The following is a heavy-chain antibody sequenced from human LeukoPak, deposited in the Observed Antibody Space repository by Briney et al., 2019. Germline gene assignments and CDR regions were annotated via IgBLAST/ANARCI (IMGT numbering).Heavy chain of an antibody. CDR1: GYTFTGYY. CDR2: INPNSSGT. CDR3: ARGYCSGGSCYSVENWFDP. Sequence: ASVKVSCKASGYTFTGYYIHWVRQAPGQGLEWMGRINPNSSGTNYAQKFQGRVTMTRDTSISTAYMELSRLKSDDTAVYYCARGYCSGGSCYSVENWFDPWGQGTLVTVSS. V-gene: IGHV1-2*06. J-gene: IGHJ5*02. D-gene: IGHD2-15*01.